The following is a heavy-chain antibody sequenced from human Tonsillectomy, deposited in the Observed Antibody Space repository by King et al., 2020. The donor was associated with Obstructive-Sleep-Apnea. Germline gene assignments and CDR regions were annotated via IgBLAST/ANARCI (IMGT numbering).Heavy chain of an antibody. Sequence: QLQESGPGLVKPSQTLSLTCTLSGASIGSGGHYWSWIRQHPGKGLECFGYIHHSGTTYYNPSLKSRLAISVDTSKNQFSLKLISVTAADTAVYYCARFEIAVAGFDYWGQGTLVTVSS. J-gene: IGHJ4*02. V-gene: IGHV4-31*03. CDR2: IHHSGTT. CDR1: GASIGSGGHY. D-gene: IGHD6-19*01. CDR3: ARFEIAVAGFDY.